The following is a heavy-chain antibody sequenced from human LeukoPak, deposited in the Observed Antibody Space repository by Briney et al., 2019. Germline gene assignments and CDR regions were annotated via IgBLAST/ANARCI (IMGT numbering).Heavy chain of an antibody. CDR3: ARASWGYDFDC. J-gene: IGHJ4*02. CDR1: LVNVCNYY. D-gene: IGHD7-27*01. Sequence: GGAPRLSRAASLVNVCNYYMSRVRQAPGEGREWVSVLYSGVTTYYADSVKGRFTISRDNSNSTLYLQMNGLRVDDTAVYYCARASWGYDFDCWRLGALVTVSS. CDR2: LYSGVTT. V-gene: IGHV3-53*01.